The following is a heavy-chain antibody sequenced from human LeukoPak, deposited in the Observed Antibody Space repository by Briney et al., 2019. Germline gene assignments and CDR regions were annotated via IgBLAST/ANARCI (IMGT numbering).Heavy chain of an antibody. CDR3: ARDDGGHIVVVTAYHDAFDI. CDR1: GYTFTSYG. V-gene: IGHV1-18*01. CDR2: ISAYNGNT. D-gene: IGHD2-21*02. Sequence: ASVKVSCKASGYTFTSYGISWVRQAPGQGLEWMGWISAYNGNTNYALKLQGRVTMTTDTSTSTAYMELRSLRSDDTAVYYCARDDGGHIVVVTAYHDAFDIWGQGTMVTVSS. J-gene: IGHJ3*02.